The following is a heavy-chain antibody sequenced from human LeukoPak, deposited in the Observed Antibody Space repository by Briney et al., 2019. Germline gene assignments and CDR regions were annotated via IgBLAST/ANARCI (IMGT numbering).Heavy chain of an antibody. V-gene: IGHV3-7*01. J-gene: IGHJ4*02. CDR2: INHNGNVN. D-gene: IGHD1-1*01. CDR1: GFTFSSYW. Sequence: GGSLRLSCAASGFTFSSYWMNWARQAPGKGLEWVASINHNGNVNYYVDSVKGRFTISRDNAKNSLYLQMNSLRAEDTAVYYCAREQELDYWGQGTLVTVSS. CDR3: AREQELDY.